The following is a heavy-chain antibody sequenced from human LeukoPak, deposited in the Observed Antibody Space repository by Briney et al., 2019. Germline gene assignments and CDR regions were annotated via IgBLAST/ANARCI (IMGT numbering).Heavy chain of an antibody. V-gene: IGHV4-30-4*08. D-gene: IGHD3-16*01. Sequence: PSETLSLTCTVSGGSISSGHYYWTWLRQRPGRGLEWIGYIFYSGSPYYNPSLKSRITISVDTSKNQFSLKLSSVTAADTAVYYCARVLGNSAFDIWGQGTMVTVSS. J-gene: IGHJ3*02. CDR2: IFYSGSP. CDR1: GGSISSGHYY. CDR3: ARVLGNSAFDI.